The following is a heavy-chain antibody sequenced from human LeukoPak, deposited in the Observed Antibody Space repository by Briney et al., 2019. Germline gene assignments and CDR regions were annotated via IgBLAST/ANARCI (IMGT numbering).Heavy chain of an antibody. V-gene: IGHV4-39*01. J-gene: IGHJ3*02. D-gene: IGHD3-22*01. CDR2: IYYSGST. CDR1: GGSISSSSYY. Sequence: SETLSLTCTASGGSISSSSYYWGWIRQPPGKGLEWIGSIYYSGSTYYNPSLKSRVTISVDTSKNQFSLKLSSVTAADTAVYYCASAHYYDSSGYSLGDAFDIWGQGTMVTVSS. CDR3: ASAHYYDSSGYSLGDAFDI.